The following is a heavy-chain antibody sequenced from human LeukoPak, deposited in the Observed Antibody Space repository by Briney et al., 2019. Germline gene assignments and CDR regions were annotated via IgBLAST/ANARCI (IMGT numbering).Heavy chain of an antibody. Sequence: SETLSLTCAVYGGSFSGYYWSWIRQPPGKGLEWIGEINHSGSTNYNPSLKSRVTISVDTSKNQFSLKLSSVTAADTAVYYCARLGYTYYYYMDACGKGTTVTVSS. J-gene: IGHJ6*03. CDR3: ARLGYTYYYYMDA. CDR1: GGSFSGYY. CDR2: INHSGST. V-gene: IGHV4-34*01. D-gene: IGHD2-2*02.